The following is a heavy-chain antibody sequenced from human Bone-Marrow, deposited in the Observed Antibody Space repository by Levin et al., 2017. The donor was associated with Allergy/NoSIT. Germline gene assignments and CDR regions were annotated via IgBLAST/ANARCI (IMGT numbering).Heavy chain of an antibody. J-gene: IGHJ5*02. CDR2: ISSSGITK. V-gene: IGHV3-11*01. Sequence: GGSLRLSCAASGINFSDYYMSWIRQAPGKGLEWVSLISSSGITKYYADSVKGRFTISRDNTEKSIYLQMDSLRAEDTAVYYCAPRDWFDPWGQGTLVTVS. D-gene: IGHD3-10*01. CDR3: APRDWFDP. CDR1: GINFSDYY.